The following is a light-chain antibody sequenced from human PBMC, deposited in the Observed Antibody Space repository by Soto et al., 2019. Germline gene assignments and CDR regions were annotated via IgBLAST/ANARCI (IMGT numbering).Light chain of an antibody. CDR3: AAWDDSLNGHYV. J-gene: IGLJ1*01. Sequence: SVLTQPPSASGTPGQRVTISCSGSSSNIGSNTVNWYQQLPGTAPKLLIYSNNQRPSGVPDRFSGSKSGTSASLATSGLQSEDEADYYCAAWDDSLNGHYVFGTGTKVTVL. CDR1: SSNIGSNT. CDR2: SNN. V-gene: IGLV1-44*01.